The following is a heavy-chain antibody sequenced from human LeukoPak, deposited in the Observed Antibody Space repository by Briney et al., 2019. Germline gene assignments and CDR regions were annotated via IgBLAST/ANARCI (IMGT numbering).Heavy chain of an antibody. Sequence: GGSLRLSCAASGFTFSSYSMNWVRQAPGKGLEWVSSISSSSSYIYYADSVKGRFTISRDNAKNSLYLQMNSLRAEDTAVYYCARFESGKVAYFDYWGQGTLVTVSS. CDR1: GFTFSSYS. J-gene: IGHJ4*02. D-gene: IGHD4-23*01. CDR2: ISSSSSYI. V-gene: IGHV3-21*01. CDR3: ARFESGKVAYFDY.